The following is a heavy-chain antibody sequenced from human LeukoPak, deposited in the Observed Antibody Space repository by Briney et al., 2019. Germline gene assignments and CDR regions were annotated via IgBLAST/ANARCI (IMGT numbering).Heavy chain of an antibody. V-gene: IGHV4-39*07. Sequence: KPSETLSLTCTVSGVSISSSNSYWGWIRQPPGKVLEWIGSIYYTGNTYYNASLKSRVTISVDTSKTQFSLKLSSVTAADTAVYYCARVSWFPGSSYYYMDVWDKGTTVTVSS. D-gene: IGHD3-9*01. CDR3: ARVSWFPGSSYYYMDV. CDR2: IYYTGNT. CDR1: GVSISSSNSY. J-gene: IGHJ6*03.